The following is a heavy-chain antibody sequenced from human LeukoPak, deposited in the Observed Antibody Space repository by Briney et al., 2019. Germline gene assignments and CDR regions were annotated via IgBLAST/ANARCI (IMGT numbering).Heavy chain of an antibody. V-gene: IGHV3-43*01. J-gene: IGHJ4*02. Sequence: SGGSLRLSCAASGFTFDDYTMHWVRQAPGKGLEWVSLISWDGGSTYYADSVKGRFTISRDNSKNTLYLQMNSLRAEDTAVYYCARAHVGGWYTIDYWGQGTLVTVSS. CDR3: ARAHVGGWYTIDY. D-gene: IGHD6-19*01. CDR1: GFTFDDYT. CDR2: ISWDGGST.